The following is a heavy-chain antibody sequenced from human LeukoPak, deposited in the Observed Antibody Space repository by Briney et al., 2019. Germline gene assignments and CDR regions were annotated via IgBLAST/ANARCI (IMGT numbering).Heavy chain of an antibody. CDR3: ARHPIPQEITMVRGVIITHGDY. V-gene: IGHV3-23*01. J-gene: IGHJ4*02. CDR2: ISGSGGST. CDR1: GFTFSSHA. D-gene: IGHD3-10*01. Sequence: PGGSLRLSCAASGFTFSSHAMSWVRQAPGKGLEWVSAISGSGGSTYYADSVKGRFTISRDNSKNTLYLQMNSLRAEDTAVYYCARHPIPQEITMVRGVIITHGDYWGQGTLVTVSS.